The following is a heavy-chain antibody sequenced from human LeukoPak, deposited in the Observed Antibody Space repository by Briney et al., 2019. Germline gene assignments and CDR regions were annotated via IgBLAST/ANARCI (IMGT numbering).Heavy chain of an antibody. CDR2: IIPIFGTA. J-gene: IGHJ5*02. V-gene: IGHV1-69*13. CDR3: AQEGIAVAAFDP. Sequence: SVKVSCKASGGTFSSYAISWVRQAPGQGLEWMGGIIPIFGTANYAQKFQGRVTITADESTSTAYMEPSSLRSEDTAVYYCAQEGIAVAAFDPWGQGTLVTVSS. CDR1: GGTFSSYA. D-gene: IGHD6-19*01.